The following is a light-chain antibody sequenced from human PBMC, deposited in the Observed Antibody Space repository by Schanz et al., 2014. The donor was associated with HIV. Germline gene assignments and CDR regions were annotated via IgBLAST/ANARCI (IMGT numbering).Light chain of an antibody. CDR3: HQLNSFT. CDR2: AAS. Sequence: DIQMTQSPSSLSASVGDRVTITCRASQSISSYLNWYQQKPGKAPKLLIYAASSLQSGVPSRFSGSGSGTDFSLTISSLQPEDFATYYCHQLNSFTFGPGTTVDV. CDR1: QSISSY. J-gene: IGKJ3*01. V-gene: IGKV1-39*01.